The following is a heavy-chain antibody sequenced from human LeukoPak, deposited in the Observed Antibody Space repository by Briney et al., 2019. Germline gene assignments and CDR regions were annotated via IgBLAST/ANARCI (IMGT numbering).Heavy chain of an antibody. CDR1: GYTFTGYY. J-gene: IGHJ5*02. D-gene: IGHD2-15*01. Sequence: GASVKVSCKASGYTFTGYYMHWGRLAPGQGLEWMGRINPNSGGTNYAQKFQGRVTMTRDTSISTAYMELSRLRSDDTAVYYCAAPGYCSGGSCYPNWFDPWGQGTLVTVSS. CDR3: AAPGYCSGGSCYPNWFDP. CDR2: INPNSGGT. V-gene: IGHV1-2*06.